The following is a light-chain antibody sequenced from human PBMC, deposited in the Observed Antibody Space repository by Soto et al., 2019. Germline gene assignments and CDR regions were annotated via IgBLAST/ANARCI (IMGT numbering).Light chain of an antibody. V-gene: IGKV1-5*01. CDR1: RSIGDW. Sequence: DIHMTQSPPTLSASVGDRVAITCRASRSIGDWLAWYQQKPGRAPKLLISDVSRLESGVPSRFSGSGSGTEFTLTISSLQTDDFATYYCQQHNNSPWTFGQGTKVDI. CDR2: DVS. CDR3: QQHNNSPWT. J-gene: IGKJ1*01.